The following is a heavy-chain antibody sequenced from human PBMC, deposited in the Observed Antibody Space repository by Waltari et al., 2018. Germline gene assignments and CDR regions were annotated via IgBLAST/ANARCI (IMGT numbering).Heavy chain of an antibody. CDR1: GGTFSSYA. CDR2: IIPIFGKA. CDR3: ARDSYYGSGSYYYPFDY. Sequence: QVQLVQSGAEVKKPGSSVKVSCKASGGTFSSYAISWVRQAPGQGLEWMGGIIPIFGKAHYAQKFQGKVTITADESTSTAYMELSSLRSEDTAVYYCARDSYYGSGSYYYPFDYWGQGTLVTVSS. V-gene: IGHV1-69*01. J-gene: IGHJ4*02. D-gene: IGHD3-10*01.